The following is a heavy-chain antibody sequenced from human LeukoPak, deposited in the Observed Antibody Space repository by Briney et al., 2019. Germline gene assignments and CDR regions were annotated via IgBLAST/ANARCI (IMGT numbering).Heavy chain of an antibody. CDR2: ISYDGSNK. J-gene: IGHJ6*02. D-gene: IGHD6-13*01. CDR1: GFTFSSYA. V-gene: IGHV3-30*04. Sequence: PGGSLRLSCAASGFTFSSYAMHWVRQAPGKGLERVAVISYDGSNKYYADSVKGRFTISRDNSKNTLYLQMNSLRAEDTAVYYCARVPGTYYYYYGMDVWGQGTTVTVSS. CDR3: ARVPGTYYYYYGMDV.